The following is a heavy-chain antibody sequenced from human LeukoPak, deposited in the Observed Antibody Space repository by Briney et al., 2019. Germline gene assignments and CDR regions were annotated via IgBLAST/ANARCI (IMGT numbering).Heavy chain of an antibody. J-gene: IGHJ4*02. D-gene: IGHD5-12*01. CDR2: IYYSGNT. V-gene: IGHV4-39*01. Sequence: SETLSLTCTVSGGSISTSSYYWGWIRQPPGKGLEWIGSIYYSGNTYYNPSLKSRVTISVDTSKNQFSLKLSSVTAADTAVYYCARGGLRSPIDYWGQGTLVTVSS. CDR1: GGSISTSSYY. CDR3: ARGGLRSPIDY.